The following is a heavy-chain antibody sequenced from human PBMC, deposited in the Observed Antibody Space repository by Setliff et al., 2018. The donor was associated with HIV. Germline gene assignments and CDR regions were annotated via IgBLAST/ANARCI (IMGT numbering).Heavy chain of an antibody. V-gene: IGHV1-3*01. Sequence: ASVKVSCKASGYTFTSYAMHWVRQAPGQRLEWMGWINAGNGNTKYSQKFQGRVTITRDTSTSTVYMELSSLRSEDTAVYYCAADPAGPLDGFDIWGQGTMVTVSS. CDR1: GYTFTSYA. D-gene: IGHD2-2*01. CDR3: AADPAGPLDGFDI. CDR2: INAGNGNT. J-gene: IGHJ3*02.